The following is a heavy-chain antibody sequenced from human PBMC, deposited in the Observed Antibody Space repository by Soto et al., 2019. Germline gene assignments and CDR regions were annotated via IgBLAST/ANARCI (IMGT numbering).Heavy chain of an antibody. J-gene: IGHJ5*02. CDR1: GYTFTSYG. Sequence: ASVKVSCKASGYTFTSYGISWVRQAPGQGLEWMGWISAYNGNTNYAQKLQGRVTMTTDTSTSTAYMELRSLRSDDTAVYYCARAGFTIFGVVIIQDWFEPGGQGTLVTFSS. V-gene: IGHV1-18*01. CDR3: ARAGFTIFGVVIIQDWFEP. D-gene: IGHD3-3*01. CDR2: ISAYNGNT.